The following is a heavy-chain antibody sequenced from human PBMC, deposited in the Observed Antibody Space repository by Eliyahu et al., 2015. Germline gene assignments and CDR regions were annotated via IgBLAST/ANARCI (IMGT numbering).Heavy chain of an antibody. Sequence: QVQLQESGPGLVKPSQTLSLTCTVSGGSIXSGGYYWSWIRQHPGKGLEWIGYIYYSGSTYYNPSLKSRVTISVDTSKNQFSLKLSSVTAADTAVYYCASSRPTVTNYYYYYGMDVWGQGTTVTVSS. CDR2: IYYSGST. CDR3: ASSRPTVTNYYYYYGMDV. D-gene: IGHD4-17*01. CDR1: GGSIXSGGYY. V-gene: IGHV4-31*03. J-gene: IGHJ6*02.